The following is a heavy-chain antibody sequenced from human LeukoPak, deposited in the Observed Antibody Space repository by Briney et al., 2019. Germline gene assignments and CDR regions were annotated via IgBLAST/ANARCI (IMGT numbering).Heavy chain of an antibody. CDR1: GVTFGEFA. D-gene: IGHD3-3*01. V-gene: IGHV3-49*04. CDR2: IRAKVFGETT. CDR3: ARVVSHDFWSTFYPRWFDP. J-gene: IGHJ5*02. Sequence: GGSLRLSCSGFGVTFGEFAMSWVRQAPGKRLEWGGFIRAKVFGETTEYGASVKGRFSISRDDSKSIAYLQMDSLKAEDTAVYYCARVVSHDFWSTFYPRWFDPWGQGTLVTVSS.